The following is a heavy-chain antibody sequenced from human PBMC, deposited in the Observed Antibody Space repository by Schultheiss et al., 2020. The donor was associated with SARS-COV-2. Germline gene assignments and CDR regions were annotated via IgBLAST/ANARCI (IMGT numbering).Heavy chain of an antibody. Sequence: GSLRLSCTVSGGSISSSSYYWGWIRQPPGKGLEWIGSIYYSGSTYYNPSLKSRVTISVDTSKNQFSLKLSSVTAADTAVYYCARLLSSSWYVSPSYFDYWGQGTLVTVSS. CDR3: ARLLSSSWYVSPSYFDY. J-gene: IGHJ4*02. V-gene: IGHV4-39*01. CDR1: GGSISSSSYY. D-gene: IGHD6-13*01. CDR2: IYYSGST.